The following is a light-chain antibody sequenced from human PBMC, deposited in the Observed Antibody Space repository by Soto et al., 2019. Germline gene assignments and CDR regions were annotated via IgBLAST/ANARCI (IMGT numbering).Light chain of an antibody. Sequence: DIQMTQSPSSLSASVGDRVTITCQASQHINIYLNWYQHQPGKAPKLLIFDASNLATGVPSRSSGSGSGTDFTFTISSLQPEDFATYYCQQYHNFPITFGQGTRLEIK. CDR2: DAS. CDR3: QQYHNFPIT. J-gene: IGKJ5*01. CDR1: QHINIY. V-gene: IGKV1-33*01.